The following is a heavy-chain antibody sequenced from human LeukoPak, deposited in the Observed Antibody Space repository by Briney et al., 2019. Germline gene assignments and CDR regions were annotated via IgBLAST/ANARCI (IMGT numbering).Heavy chain of an antibody. CDR1: GGSVNDYY. J-gene: IGHJ3*01. Sequence: SETLSLTCTVSGGSVNDYYWNWIRQPPGKGLEWIGYIYYSGSTDYNPSLKSRVTMSIDTSKNQFSPKLNSVTAADTAVYYCARGGARGSSAFDVWGQGTMVIVSA. CDR2: IYYSGST. V-gene: IGHV4-59*02. CDR3: ARGGARGSSAFDV. D-gene: IGHD3-10*01.